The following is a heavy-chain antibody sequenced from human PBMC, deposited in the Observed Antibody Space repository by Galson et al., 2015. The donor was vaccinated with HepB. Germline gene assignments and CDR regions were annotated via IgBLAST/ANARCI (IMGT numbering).Heavy chain of an antibody. J-gene: IGHJ4*02. V-gene: IGHV1-46*04. CDR3: GWGELLFPYY. CDR1: GYTFTSYY. CDR2: INPSGGST. Sequence: SVKVSCKASGYTFTSYYVHWVRQAPGQGLEWMGIINPSGGSTSYAQKLQGRVTMTRDTSTSTVYMELSSLRSEDTAVYYCGWGELLFPYYWGQGTLVTVSS. D-gene: IGHD1-26*01.